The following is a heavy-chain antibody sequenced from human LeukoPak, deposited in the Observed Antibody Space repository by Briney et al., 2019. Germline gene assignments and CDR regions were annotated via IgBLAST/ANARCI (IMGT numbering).Heavy chain of an antibody. J-gene: IGHJ4*02. Sequence: PGGSLRLSCVDSGFTFSSYAMSWVRQAPGKGPEWVSGISDNGGSTYYADFVKGRFTVSRDNSKNTLYLQMNSLRVEDTAIYYCASRQGLGWHYVNWGQGTLVTVSS. CDR2: ISDNGGST. CDR1: GFTFSSYA. V-gene: IGHV3-23*01. D-gene: IGHD3-10*02. CDR3: ASRQGLGWHYVN.